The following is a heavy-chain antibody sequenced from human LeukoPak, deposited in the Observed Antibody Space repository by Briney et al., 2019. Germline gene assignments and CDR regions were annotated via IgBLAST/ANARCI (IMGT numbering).Heavy chain of an antibody. CDR2: ILPGDSDI. Sequence: PGESLKVSCKGSGYSFTSYWIAWVRLMPGKGLEWMGIILPGDSDIRYSPSFQGQVTISADKSINTAYLQWSSLKASDTAMYYCARLSSGGFYYASSWGQGTLVTVSS. CDR1: GYSFTSYW. CDR3: ARLSSGGFYYASS. J-gene: IGHJ5*02. D-gene: IGHD3-22*01. V-gene: IGHV5-51*01.